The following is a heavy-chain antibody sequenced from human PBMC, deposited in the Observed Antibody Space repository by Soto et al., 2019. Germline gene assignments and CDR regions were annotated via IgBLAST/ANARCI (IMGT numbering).Heavy chain of an antibody. CDR1: GGSISSSSYY. CDR3: ARLLRSGSGSYYNPDYYYYGMDV. V-gene: IGHV4-39*01. Sequence: SETLSLTCTVSGGSISSSSYYWGWIRQPPGKGLERIGSIYYIGSTYYNPSLKSLVTISVDTSKNQFSLKLISVTAADTAVYYCARLLRSGSGSYYNPDYYYYGMDVWGQGTTVTVSS. D-gene: IGHD3-10*01. CDR2: IYYIGST. J-gene: IGHJ6*02.